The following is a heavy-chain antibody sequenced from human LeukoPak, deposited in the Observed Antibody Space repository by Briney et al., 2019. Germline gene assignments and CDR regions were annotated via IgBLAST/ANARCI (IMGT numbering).Heavy chain of an antibody. D-gene: IGHD3-9*01. J-gene: IGHJ4*02. CDR1: GFTFSNAW. Sequence: GGSLRLSCAASGFTFSNAWMSWVRQAPGKGLEWVGRIKSKTDGGTTDYAAPVKGRFTISRDDSKNTLYLQMNSLKTEDTAVYYCTTDIRYFDWSVIDYWGQGTLVTVSS. CDR3: TTDIRYFDWSVIDY. CDR2: IKSKTDGGTT. V-gene: IGHV3-15*01.